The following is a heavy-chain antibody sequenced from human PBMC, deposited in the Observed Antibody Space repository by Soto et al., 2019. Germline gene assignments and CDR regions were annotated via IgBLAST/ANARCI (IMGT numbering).Heavy chain of an antibody. CDR2: IYYSGST. CDR1: GGSISSSSYY. CDR3: ARLRIAVAEYYFDY. D-gene: IGHD6-19*01. Sequence: QLQLQESGPGLVKPSETLSLTCTVSGGSISSSSYYWGWIRQPPGKGLEWIGSIYYSGSTYYNPSLKSRVTISVDTSKNQFSLKLSSVTAADTAVYYCARLRIAVAEYYFDYWGQGTLVTVSS. V-gene: IGHV4-39*01. J-gene: IGHJ4*02.